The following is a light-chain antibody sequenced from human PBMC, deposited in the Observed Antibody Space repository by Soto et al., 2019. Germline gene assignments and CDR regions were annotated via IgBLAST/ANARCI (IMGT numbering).Light chain of an antibody. CDR3: QPTYSTPPT. Sequence: DIQMTQSPSSLSASVGDRATITCRASQSISTYLNWYQQKAGLAPKLLIYAASSLQSGVPSRFSGSGSGTDFTLTISRLQPEDFATYYCQPTYSTPPTFGQGTKVEIK. CDR2: AAS. J-gene: IGKJ1*01. CDR1: QSISTY. V-gene: IGKV1-39*01.